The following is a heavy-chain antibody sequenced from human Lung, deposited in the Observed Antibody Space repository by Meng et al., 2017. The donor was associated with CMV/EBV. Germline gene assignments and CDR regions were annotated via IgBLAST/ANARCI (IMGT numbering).Heavy chain of an antibody. Sequence: SETLSLXXTISGGSISSYYWSWIRQPPGKGLEWIGNIYYSGSANYNPSLKSPVTMSVDTSKNQFSLKLSSVTAADTAVYYCTRETGETFWSGSHDAWGQGXLAIASS. CDR3: TRETGETFWSGSHDA. CDR2: IYYSGSA. V-gene: IGHV4-59*01. J-gene: IGHJ5*02. D-gene: IGHD3-3*01. CDR1: GGSISSYY.